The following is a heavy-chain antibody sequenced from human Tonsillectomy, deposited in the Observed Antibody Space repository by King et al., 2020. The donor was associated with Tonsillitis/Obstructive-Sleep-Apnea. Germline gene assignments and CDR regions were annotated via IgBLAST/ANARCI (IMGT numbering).Heavy chain of an antibody. Sequence: QLQESGPGLVKPSETLSLICSVSGGSVSSAGYYWSWIRQPPGKGLEWIGYIYHSGTTAYNPSLKSRVTISIDTSKNQFSLELTSVTAADTAVYYCARVVDVWGKGTTVIVSS. CDR2: IYHSGTT. CDR1: GGSVSSAGYY. V-gene: IGHV4-61*08. J-gene: IGHJ6*04. CDR3: ARVVDV.